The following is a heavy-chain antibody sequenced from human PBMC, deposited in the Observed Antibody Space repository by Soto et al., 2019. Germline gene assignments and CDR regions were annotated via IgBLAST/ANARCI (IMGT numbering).Heavy chain of an antibody. V-gene: IGHV3-23*01. CDR2: ISGSGGST. CDR3: AKAAAGHPDY. D-gene: IGHD6-13*01. Sequence: RQAPGKGLEWVSAISGSGGSTYYADSVKGRFTISRDNSKNTLYLQMNSLRAEDTAVYYCAKAAAGHPDYWGHGTPVTVTS. J-gene: IGHJ4*01.